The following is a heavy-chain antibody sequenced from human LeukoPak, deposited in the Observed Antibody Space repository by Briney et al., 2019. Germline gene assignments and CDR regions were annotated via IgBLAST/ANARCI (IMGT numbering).Heavy chain of an antibody. CDR1: GFTFSSYW. Sequence: GGSLRLSCAASGFTFSSYWMRWVRQAPGKGLGWVSRINSDGSSTNYADSVKGRFTISRDNAKNTLYLQMNSLRAEDTAVYYFAELGITMIGGVWGKGTTVTISS. V-gene: IGHV3-74*01. CDR2: INSDGSST. CDR3: AELGITMIGGV. D-gene: IGHD3-10*02. J-gene: IGHJ6*04.